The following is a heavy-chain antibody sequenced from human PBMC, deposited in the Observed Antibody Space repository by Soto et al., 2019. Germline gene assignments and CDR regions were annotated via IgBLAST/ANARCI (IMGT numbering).Heavy chain of an antibody. V-gene: IGHV1-58*01. D-gene: IGHD6-13*01. Sequence: GASVKVSCKASGFTFTSSAVQWVRQARGQRLEWIGWIVVGSGNTNYAQKFQERVTNTRDMSTSTAYMELSSLRSEDTAVYYCAALIAAAGTTETWFDPWGQGTLVTVSS. CDR3: AALIAAAGTTETWFDP. J-gene: IGHJ5*02. CDR2: IVVGSGNT. CDR1: GFTFTSSA.